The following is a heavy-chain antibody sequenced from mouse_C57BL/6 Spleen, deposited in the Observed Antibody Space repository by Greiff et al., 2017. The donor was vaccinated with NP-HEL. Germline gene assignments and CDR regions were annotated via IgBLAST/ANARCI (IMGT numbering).Heavy chain of an antibody. CDR2: ISSGSSTI. Sequence: EVKLVESGGGLVKPGGSLKLSCAASGFTFSDYGMHWVRQAPEQGLEWVAYISSGSSTIYYADTVKGRFTISRDNAKNTLFLQMTSLRSEDTAMYYCATKWLLPRYWYFDVWGTGTTVTVSS. J-gene: IGHJ1*03. V-gene: IGHV5-17*01. CDR3: ATKWLLPRYWYFDV. CDR1: GFTFSDYG. D-gene: IGHD2-3*01.